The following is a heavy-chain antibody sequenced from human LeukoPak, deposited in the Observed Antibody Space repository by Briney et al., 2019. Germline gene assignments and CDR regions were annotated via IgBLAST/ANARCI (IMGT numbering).Heavy chain of an antibody. CDR3: LNYGMGV. CDR1: GFTFRSYA. CDR2: ISDSGGNT. V-gene: IGHV3-23*01. J-gene: IGHJ6*02. Sequence: GGSLRLSCAAPGFTFRSYAMSWVRQAAGKGLEWVSAISDSGGNTYYADSVKGRFTISRDNSKNTMYLQMNSLRAEDTAVYYCLNYGMGVWGQGTTVTASS.